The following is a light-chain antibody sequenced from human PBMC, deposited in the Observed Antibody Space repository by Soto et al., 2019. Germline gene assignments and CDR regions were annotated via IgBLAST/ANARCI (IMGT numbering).Light chain of an antibody. Sequence: EIVLTQSPGTLSLSPGDRATLSCRASQSISSSYLAWYQQKPGQAPRLLIYGPSRRATGIPDRFSGSGSGTDFQLTISRLEPEDVAVYYCQQYGSSRGLTFGGGTKVEIK. CDR3: QQYGSSRGLT. CDR2: GPS. J-gene: IGKJ4*01. CDR1: QSISSSY. V-gene: IGKV3-20*01.